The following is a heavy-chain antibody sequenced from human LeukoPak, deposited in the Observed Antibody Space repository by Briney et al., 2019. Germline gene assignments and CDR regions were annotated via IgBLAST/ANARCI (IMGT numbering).Heavy chain of an antibody. Sequence: GGSLRLSCAGSGFTFGGYGMHWFRQTPGKGLEWVAVIAYDGSRAFYADSVKGRLTISRDNSKNTMSVQMDDLRAEDTAVYYCTRYNNDHFDYWGQGTLVTVSS. CDR3: TRYNNDHFDY. J-gene: IGHJ4*02. CDR2: IAYDGSRA. V-gene: IGHV3-33*01. D-gene: IGHD1-14*01. CDR1: GFTFGGYG.